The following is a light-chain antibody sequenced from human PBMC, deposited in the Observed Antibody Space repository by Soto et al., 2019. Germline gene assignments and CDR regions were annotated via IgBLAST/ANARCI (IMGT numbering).Light chain of an antibody. CDR3: QQSYSTPWT. Sequence: DIQMTQSPSSLSASVGDRVTISCRASPTITSYLNWYQHKTGKAPKLLIYAASRLQSGVPSRFSGSGSGTEFTLTISSLQPEDFATYYCQQSYSTPWTFGQGTKVEIK. J-gene: IGKJ1*01. CDR2: AAS. CDR1: PTITSY. V-gene: IGKV1-39*01.